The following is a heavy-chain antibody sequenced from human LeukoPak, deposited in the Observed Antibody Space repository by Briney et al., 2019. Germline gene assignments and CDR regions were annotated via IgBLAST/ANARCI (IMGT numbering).Heavy chain of an antibody. CDR1: GGSISSSNW. V-gene: IGHV4-4*02. CDR2: IYHSGST. Sequence: SETLSLTCAVSGGSISSSNWWSWVRQPPGKGLEWIGEIYHSGSTNYNPSLKSRVTISVDKSKNQFSLKLSSVTAADTAVYYCARDRYNYGYVSVYYGMDVWGQGTTVTVSS. D-gene: IGHD5-18*01. J-gene: IGHJ6*02. CDR3: ARDRYNYGYVSVYYGMDV.